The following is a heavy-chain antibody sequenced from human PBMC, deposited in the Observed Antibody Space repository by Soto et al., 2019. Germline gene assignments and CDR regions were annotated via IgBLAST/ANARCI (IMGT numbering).Heavy chain of an antibody. Sequence: ASVKVSCKASGFTFTNSAVQWVRQARGQRLEWIGWIVVGSGNTNYAQKFQGRVTITADESTSTAYMELSSLRSEDTAVYYCARDMGATQTGNFDYWGQGTLVTVSS. D-gene: IGHD1-26*01. CDR2: IVVGSGNT. CDR1: GFTFTNSA. CDR3: ARDMGATQTGNFDY. J-gene: IGHJ4*02. V-gene: IGHV1-58*01.